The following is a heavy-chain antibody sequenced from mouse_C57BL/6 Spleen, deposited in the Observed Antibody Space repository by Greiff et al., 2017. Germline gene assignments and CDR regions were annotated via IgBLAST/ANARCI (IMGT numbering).Heavy chain of an antibody. D-gene: IGHD1-1*01. CDR2: IYPGDGDT. CDR3: ARQNYCSNAY. CDR1: GYAFSSSW. J-gene: IGHJ3*01. Sequence: VQLVESGPELVKPGASVKISCKASGYAFSSSWMNWVKQRPGKGLEWIGRIYPGDGDTNYNGKFKGKATLTADTSSSTAYMQLSSLTSEDSAVYICARQNYCSNAYWGQGTLVTVSA. V-gene: IGHV1-82*01.